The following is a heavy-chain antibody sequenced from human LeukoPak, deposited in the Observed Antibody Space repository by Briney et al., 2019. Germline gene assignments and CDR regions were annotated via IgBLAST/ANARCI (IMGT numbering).Heavy chain of an antibody. CDR3: ARDRSSSDNAEYFQH. V-gene: IGHV1-69*13. Sequence: ASVKVSCKASGGTFSSYAISWVRQAPGQGLEWMGEIIPIFGTANYAQKFQGRVTITADESTSTAYMELSSLRSEDTAVYYCARDRSSSDNAEYFQHWGQGTLVTVSS. CDR1: GGTFSSYA. D-gene: IGHD6-13*01. CDR2: IIPIFGTA. J-gene: IGHJ1*01.